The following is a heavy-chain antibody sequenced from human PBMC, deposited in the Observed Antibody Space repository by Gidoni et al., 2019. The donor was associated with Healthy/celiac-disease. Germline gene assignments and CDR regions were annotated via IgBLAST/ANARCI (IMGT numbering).Heavy chain of an antibody. J-gene: IGHJ4*02. CDR3: TNIETSSSWAYYFDY. D-gene: IGHD6-13*01. CDR2: IKSKTDGGTT. V-gene: IGHV3-15*01. Sequence: EVQLVESGGGLVKPGGSLSLSCAASGFTFSNAWMSWVRQAPGKGLEWVGRIKSKTDGGTTDYAAPVKGRFTISRDDSKNTLYLQMNSLKTEDTAVYYCTNIETSSSWAYYFDYWGQGTLVTVSS. CDR1: GFTFSNAW.